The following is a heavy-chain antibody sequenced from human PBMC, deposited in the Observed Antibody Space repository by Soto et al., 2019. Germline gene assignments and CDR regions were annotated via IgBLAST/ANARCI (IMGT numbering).Heavy chain of an antibody. J-gene: IGHJ6*03. Sequence: ALVKVSCKASGDRNTIYTSHWVSKKTRQRLEWRGWINAGNGNTKYSQNFQGRVTITRDTSASTAYMALSSLRSEDTAVYYCATDLLTTRAYYYFFSYMDVWGKGTPVTVSS. V-gene: IGHV1-3*01. CDR2: INAGNGNT. CDR3: ATDLLTTRAYYYFFSYMDV. D-gene: IGHD4-17*01. CDR1: GDRNTIYT.